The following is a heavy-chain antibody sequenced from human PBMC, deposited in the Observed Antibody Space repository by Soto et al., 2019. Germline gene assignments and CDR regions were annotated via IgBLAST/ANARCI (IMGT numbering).Heavy chain of an antibody. D-gene: IGHD1-26*01. CDR2: INPNSGGT. V-gene: IGHV1-2*04. CDR1: GYTFTSYA. J-gene: IGHJ3*02. CDR3: ARDQGSGSPTGAFDI. Sequence: ASVKVSCKASGYTFTSYAMHWVRQAPGQGLDWMGWINPNSGGTNYAQKFQGWVTMTRDTSISTAYMELSRLRSDYTAVYYCARDQGSGSPTGAFDIWGQGTMVTVSS.